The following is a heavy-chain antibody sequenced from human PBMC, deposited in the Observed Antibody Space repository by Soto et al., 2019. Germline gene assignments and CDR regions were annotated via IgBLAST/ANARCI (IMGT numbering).Heavy chain of an antibody. CDR2: ISWNSATL. Sequence: GGSLRLSCVGSGFIFEDFAMNWVRQVPGKGLEWVSGISWNSATLAYADSVKGRFIVSRDNAKNILYLQMNSLRAEDAALYYCAKDVGSYYYDTSAYLYDYWGQGTLVTVSS. J-gene: IGHJ4*02. V-gene: IGHV3-9*01. CDR3: AKDVGSYYYDTSAYLYDY. D-gene: IGHD3-22*01. CDR1: GFIFEDFA.